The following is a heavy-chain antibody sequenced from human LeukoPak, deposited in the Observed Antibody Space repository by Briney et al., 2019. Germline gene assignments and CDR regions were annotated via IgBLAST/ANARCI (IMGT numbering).Heavy chain of an antibody. Sequence: GASVKVSCKASGGTFSSYAISWVRQAPGQGLEWMGRIIPILGIANYAQKFQGRVTITADKSTSTAYMELSSLRSEDTAVYYCAREPELTNWFDPWGQGTLVTVSS. CDR3: AREPELTNWFDP. CDR2: IIPILGIA. J-gene: IGHJ5*02. V-gene: IGHV1-69*04. CDR1: GGTFSSYA. D-gene: IGHD1-14*01.